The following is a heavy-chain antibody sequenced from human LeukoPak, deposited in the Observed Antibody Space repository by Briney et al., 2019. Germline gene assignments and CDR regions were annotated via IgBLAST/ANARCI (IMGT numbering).Heavy chain of an antibody. CDR1: GYTFTGYY. J-gene: IGHJ4*02. V-gene: IGHV1-2*02. D-gene: IGHD1-1*01. Sequence: ASVKVSCKASGYTFTGYYMHWVRQAPGQGLEWMGWINPNSGGTNYAQKFQGRVTMTRDTSTSTVYMELSSLRSEDTAVYYCARSSNWNRFDYWGQGTLVTVSS. CDR3: ARSSNWNRFDY. CDR2: INPNSGGT.